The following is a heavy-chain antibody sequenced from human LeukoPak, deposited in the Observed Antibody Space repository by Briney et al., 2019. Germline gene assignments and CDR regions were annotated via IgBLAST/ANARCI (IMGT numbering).Heavy chain of an antibody. Sequence: GVTLRLSCAASGLTYSSYEMNWVSQASGKGLGWVSYISSSGSTIYYAASVKGGFTISRDNAKNSLYLQMNSLRAEDTAVYYCAPIAIRSGYWGQGTLVTVSS. CDR3: APIAIRSGY. CDR1: GLTYSSYE. D-gene: IGHD3-9*01. V-gene: IGHV3-48*03. CDR2: ISSSGSTI. J-gene: IGHJ4*02.